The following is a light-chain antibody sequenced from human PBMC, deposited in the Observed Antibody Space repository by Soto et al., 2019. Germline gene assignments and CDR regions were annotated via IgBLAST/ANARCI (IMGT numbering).Light chain of an antibody. CDR2: VTS. V-gene: IGKV1-39*01. J-gene: IGKJ4*01. CDR3: QQSYTTPT. Sequence: DIQMTQSPSSLSASVGDRVTITCRARQSVISYVNWYQQKPGKARKLLIYVTSSLQSGVPSRFSGSGSGTDFTLTITSLQPEDFATYYCQQSYTTPTFGGGTKVEIK. CDR1: QSVISY.